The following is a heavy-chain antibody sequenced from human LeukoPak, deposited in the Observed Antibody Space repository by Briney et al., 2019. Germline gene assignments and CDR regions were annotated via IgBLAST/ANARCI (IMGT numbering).Heavy chain of an antibody. V-gene: IGHV1-18*01. D-gene: IGHD3-22*01. CDR3: ARDRYEYYYDSSGYLFDY. J-gene: IGHJ4*02. Sequence: ASVKVSCKASGGTFSSYAISWVRQAPGQGLEWMGWISAYNGNTKYAQKLQGRVTVTTDTSTSTAYMELRSLRSDDTAVYYCARDRYEYYYDSSGYLFDYWGQGTLVTVSS. CDR1: GGTFSSYA. CDR2: ISAYNGNT.